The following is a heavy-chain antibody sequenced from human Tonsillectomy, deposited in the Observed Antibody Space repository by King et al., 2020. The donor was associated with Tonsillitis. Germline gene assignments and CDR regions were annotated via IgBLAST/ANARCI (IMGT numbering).Heavy chain of an antibody. CDR2: ISSSGSTI. V-gene: IGHV3-48*03. Sequence: VQLVESGGGLVQPGGSLRLSCAASGFFSSSYEMNWVRQAPGKGLEWVSYISSSGSTIYYADSVKGRITISRDNTKNSLYLQMNSLRAEDTAVYYCVSQHNDAFDIWGQGTMVTVSS. J-gene: IGHJ3*02. CDR1: GFFSSSYE. CDR3: VSQHNDAFDI.